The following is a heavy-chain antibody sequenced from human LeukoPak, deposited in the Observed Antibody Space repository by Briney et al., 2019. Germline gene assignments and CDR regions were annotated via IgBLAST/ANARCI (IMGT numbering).Heavy chain of an antibody. J-gene: IGHJ4*02. CDR1: GYTFTSYG. Sequence: GASVKVSCKASGYTFTSYGISWVRQAPGQGPEWMGWISAYNGNTNYAQKLQGRVTMTTDTSTSTAYMELRSLRSDDTAVYYCARDSGLSGGSWPLDYWGQGTLVTVSS. CDR2: ISAYNGNT. V-gene: IGHV1-18*01. CDR3: ARDSGLSGGSWPLDY. D-gene: IGHD2-15*01.